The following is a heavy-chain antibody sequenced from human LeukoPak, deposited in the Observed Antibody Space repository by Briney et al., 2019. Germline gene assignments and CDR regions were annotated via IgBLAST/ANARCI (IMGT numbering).Heavy chain of an antibody. V-gene: IGHV3-21*01. J-gene: IGHJ6*04. CDR1: GFTFSSYS. CDR2: ISISISYI. CDR3: ARDFNGSGWYRFGMDV. D-gene: IGHD6-19*01. Sequence: VGSLRLSCAAAGFTFSSYSINWVRQAPGKGLEWVSSISISISYIYYADSVKGRFTISRDNAKNSLYLQMNRLRAEETAVYYCARDFNGSGWYRFGMDVWGKGTTVTVS.